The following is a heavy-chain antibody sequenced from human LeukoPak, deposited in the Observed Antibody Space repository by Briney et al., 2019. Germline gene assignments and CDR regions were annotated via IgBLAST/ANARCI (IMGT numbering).Heavy chain of an antibody. V-gene: IGHV3-7*01. CDR2: IKQDGSEK. CDR3: ASWGKIVTTVTKGYY. J-gene: IGHJ4*02. D-gene: IGHD4-17*01. Sequence: GGSLRLSCAASGFTFSSYWMSWVRQAPGKGLEWVANIKQDGSEKYYVDSVKGRFTISRDNAKNSLYLQMNSLRAEDTAVYYCASWGKIVTTVTKGYYWGQGTLVTVSS. CDR1: GFTFSSYW.